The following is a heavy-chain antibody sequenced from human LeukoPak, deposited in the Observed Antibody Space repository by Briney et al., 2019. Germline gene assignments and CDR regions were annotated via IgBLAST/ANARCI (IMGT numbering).Heavy chain of an antibody. CDR2: ISGTGTTI. CDR1: GLTFSDYY. D-gene: IGHD3-22*01. CDR3: AVQITMIVVVPYFDY. V-gene: IGHV3-11*04. Sequence: GGPLRLSCAASGLTFSDYYMTWIRQAPGKGLEWVSSISGTGTTIYSADSVRGRFTVSRDNARNSLFLHMNSLRAEDTAVYYCAVQITMIVVVPYFDYWGQGTQVTVSS. J-gene: IGHJ4*02.